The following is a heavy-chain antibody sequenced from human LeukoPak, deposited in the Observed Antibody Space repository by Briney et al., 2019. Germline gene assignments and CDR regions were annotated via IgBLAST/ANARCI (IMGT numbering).Heavy chain of an antibody. D-gene: IGHD1-26*01. CDR2: ISGSGGST. V-gene: IGHV3-23*01. CDR3: ASALEFPEIPPTTSAFDI. Sequence: GGSLRLSCAASGFTFSSCAMSWVRQAPGKGLEWVSAISGSGGSTYYADSVKGRFTISRDNSKNTLYLQMNSLRAEDTAVYYCASALEFPEIPPTTSAFDIWGQGTMVTVSS. J-gene: IGHJ3*02. CDR1: GFTFSSCA.